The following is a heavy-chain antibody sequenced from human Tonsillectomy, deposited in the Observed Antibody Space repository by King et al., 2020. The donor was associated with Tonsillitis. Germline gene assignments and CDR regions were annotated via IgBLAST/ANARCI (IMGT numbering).Heavy chain of an antibody. D-gene: IGHD2-2*01. CDR2: IYYSGST. V-gene: IGHV4-59*01. CDR1: GGSISSYY. J-gene: IGHJ5*02. Sequence: LQLQESGPGLVKPSETLSLTCTVSGGSISSYYWSWIRQPPGKGLEWIGYIYYSGSTNYNPSLKSRVTISVDTSKNQFSLKLSSVTAADTAVYYCARADGIVVVPAASWFDPWGQGTLVTVSS. CDR3: ARADGIVVVPAASWFDP.